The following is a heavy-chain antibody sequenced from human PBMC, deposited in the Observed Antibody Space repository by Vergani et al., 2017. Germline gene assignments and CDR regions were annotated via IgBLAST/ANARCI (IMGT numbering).Heavy chain of an antibody. V-gene: IGHV4-38-2*02. CDR1: GYSISSGYY. CDR2: IYHSGST. Sequence: QVQLQESGPGLVKPSETLSLTCTVSGYSISSGYYWGCIRQPPGKGLEWIASIYHSGSTKYNPSLKSRVTISVDTSKNQFSLTLSLVTDADTAVYYCVRVGLSMVRGIDYWGQGTLVTVSS. CDR3: VRVGLSMVRGIDY. D-gene: IGHD3-10*01. J-gene: IGHJ4*02.